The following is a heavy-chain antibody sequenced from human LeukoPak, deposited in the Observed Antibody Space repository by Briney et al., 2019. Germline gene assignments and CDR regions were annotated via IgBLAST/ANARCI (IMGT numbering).Heavy chain of an antibody. J-gene: IGHJ4*02. D-gene: IGHD1-26*01. CDR2: IYYSGST. V-gene: IGHV4-39*01. CDR3: ARVGVGATNWDFDY. Sequence: SETLSLTCTVSGGSISSRSYYWGWIRQPPGKGQEWIGSIYYSGSTYYNPSLKSRVIICVDTYKNQFSLKLSSVTAADTAVYYCARVGVGATNWDFDYWGQGTLVTVSS. CDR1: GGSISSRSYY.